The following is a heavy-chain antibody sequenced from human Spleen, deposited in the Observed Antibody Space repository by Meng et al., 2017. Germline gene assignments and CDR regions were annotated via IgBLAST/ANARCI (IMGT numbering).Heavy chain of an antibody. D-gene: IGHD3-22*01. CDR2: INPNSGGT. CDR3: ARDGDGYYYDSSGYSST. CDR1: GYTFTGYY. J-gene: IGHJ5*02. Sequence: ASVKVSCKASGYTFTGYYMHWVRQAPGQGLEWMGWINPNSGGTNYAQKFQGRGTMTRDTSISTAYMELSRLRSDDTAVYYCARDGDGYYYDSSGYSSTWGQGTLVTVSS. V-gene: IGHV1-2*02.